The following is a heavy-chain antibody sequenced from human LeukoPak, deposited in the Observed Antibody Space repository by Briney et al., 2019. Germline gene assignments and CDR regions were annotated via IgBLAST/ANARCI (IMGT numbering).Heavy chain of an antibody. D-gene: IGHD3-22*01. J-gene: IGHJ4*02. CDR1: AYTFTSYG. V-gene: IGHV1-18*01. Sequence: ASVKVSCKASAYTFTSYGISWVRQAPGQGLEWMGWISVYNGHTNYAQNLQGKVTMTTDTSTSTAYMELRSLRSDDTAVYYCARFPFGRDSSGYLDYWGQGTLVTVSS. CDR2: ISVYNGHT. CDR3: ARFPFGRDSSGYLDY.